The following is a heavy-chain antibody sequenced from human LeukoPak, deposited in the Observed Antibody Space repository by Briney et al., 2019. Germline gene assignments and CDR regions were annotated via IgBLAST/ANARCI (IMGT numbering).Heavy chain of an antibody. CDR1: GYTFTRYG. CDR3: VRDSYEVGSTWYDGFDP. Sequence: ASVKVSCMASGYTFTRYGISWVRQAPGQGPEWMGWISRYNGNTNYAQKLKGRVTMTTDTSTSTAYMELRSLGSDDTAMYYCVRDSYEVGSTWYDGFDPWGQGTPVTVPS. J-gene: IGHJ5*02. D-gene: IGHD6-13*01. CDR2: ISRYNGNT. V-gene: IGHV1-18*01.